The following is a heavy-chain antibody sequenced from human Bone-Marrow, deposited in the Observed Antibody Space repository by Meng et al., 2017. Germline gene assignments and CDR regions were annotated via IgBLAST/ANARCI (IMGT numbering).Heavy chain of an antibody. V-gene: IGHV1-2*06. Sequence: ASVKVSCKPSGYPFTAYYIHWVRQAPGQGLEWMGHLIPNSRDTLYAPKFQGRLSMTADTSIGTTYVELSGLRSDDTAIYYCVRDENISLGKLFGDYWGQGTLVTVSS. CDR1: GYPFTAYY. D-gene: IGHD2-21*01. CDR2: LIPNSRDT. CDR3: VRDENISLGKLFGDY. J-gene: IGHJ4*02.